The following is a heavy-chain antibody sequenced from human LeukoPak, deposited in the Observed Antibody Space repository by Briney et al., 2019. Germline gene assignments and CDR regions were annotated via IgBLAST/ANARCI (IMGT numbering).Heavy chain of an antibody. CDR2: IIPIFGTA. Sequence: SVKVSCKASGGTFSSYAISWVRQAPGQGLEWIGGIIPIFGTANYAQKFQGRVTITADESTSTAYMELSSLRSEDTAVYYCARDGGFWSGYSYYFGYWGQGTLVTVSS. V-gene: IGHV1-69*13. D-gene: IGHD3-3*01. CDR3: ARDGGFWSGYSYYFGY. CDR1: GGTFSSYA. J-gene: IGHJ4*02.